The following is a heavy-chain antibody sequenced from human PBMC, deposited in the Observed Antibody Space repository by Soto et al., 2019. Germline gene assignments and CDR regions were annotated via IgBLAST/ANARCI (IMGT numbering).Heavy chain of an antibody. CDR1: GYTFTAYG. D-gene: IGHD3-22*01. J-gene: IGHJ5*02. Sequence: ASVKVSCKASGYTFTAYGLNWVRRAQGRGLEWMGRIATHDGSSVSEQRLQGRLTLTRDSLTSTAYMELGGLTSDDTGLYYCARNDGDDSKNLWGKGTLVTVSS. CDR3: ARNDGDDSKNL. V-gene: IGHV1-18*04. CDR2: IATHDGSS.